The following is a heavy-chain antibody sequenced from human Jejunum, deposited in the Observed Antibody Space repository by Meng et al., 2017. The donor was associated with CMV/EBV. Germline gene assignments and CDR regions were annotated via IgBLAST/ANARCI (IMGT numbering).Heavy chain of an antibody. Sequence: DSVSRDSVGWNWIRQSPSRGLEWLGRTYYRSRWLYDYAPSVRSRITIDADTSKNEVSLRLKSVTPEDTAVYYCARRHFSGWYYFDSWGQGTLVTVSS. CDR3: ARRHFSGWYYFDS. CDR1: DSVSRDSVG. CDR2: TYYRSRWLY. D-gene: IGHD6-19*01. V-gene: IGHV6-1*01. J-gene: IGHJ4*02.